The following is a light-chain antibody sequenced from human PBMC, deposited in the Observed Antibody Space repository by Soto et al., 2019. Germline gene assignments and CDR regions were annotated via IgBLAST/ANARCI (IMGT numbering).Light chain of an antibody. J-gene: IGLJ3*02. CDR1: SSDVGAYNY. CDR2: EVS. V-gene: IGLV2-14*01. Sequence: QSALTQPASVSGSPGQSITISCTGTSSDVGAYNYVSWYQQHPGKAPKLMIYEVSNRPSGVSNRFSGSKSGNTASLTISGLQAEDDGDYYCSSYTSGSTWVFGGGTTLTVL. CDR3: SSYTSGSTWV.